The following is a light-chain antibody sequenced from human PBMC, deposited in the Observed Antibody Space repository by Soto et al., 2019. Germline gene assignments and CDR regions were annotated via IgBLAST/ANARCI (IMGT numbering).Light chain of an antibody. J-gene: IGKJ1*01. Sequence: DIVMTQSPLSLPVTPGEPASISCRSSQGLLHSNGYNYLDWYLQKPGQSPQLLIYLGSNRASGVPDRFSGSGSGTDFTLKISRVEAEDAGVYYCMQRLQTPWTFGQGTKAEI. CDR3: MQRLQTPWT. CDR2: LGS. CDR1: QGLLHSNGYNY. V-gene: IGKV2-28*01.